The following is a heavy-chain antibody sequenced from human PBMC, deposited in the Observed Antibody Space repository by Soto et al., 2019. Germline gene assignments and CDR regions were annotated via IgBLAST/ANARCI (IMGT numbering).Heavy chain of an antibody. Sequence: GGSLRLSCAASGFTFSSCAMSWVRQAPGKGLEWVSAISGSGGSTYYADSVKGRFTISRDNSKNTLYLQMNSLRAEDTAVYYCVYLIVRGPLTSTNLRGPGNLVSRSS. J-gene: IGHJ1*01. V-gene: IGHV3-23*01. CDR1: GFTFSSCA. CDR2: ISGSGGST. D-gene: IGHD2-15*01. CDR3: VYLIVRGPLTSTNL.